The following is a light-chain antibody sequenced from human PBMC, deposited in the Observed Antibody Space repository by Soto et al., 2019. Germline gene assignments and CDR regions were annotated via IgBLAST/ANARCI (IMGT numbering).Light chain of an antibody. CDR1: SGHSSYI. CDR2: LEGSGSY. Sequence: QPVLTQSSSASASLGSSVKLTCTLSSGHSSYIIAWHQQQPGKAPRYLMKLEGSGSYNKGSGVPDRFSGSSSGADRYLTISNLQFEDEADYYCDTWDSNTHQVFGGGTKLTVL. V-gene: IGLV4-60*02. J-gene: IGLJ3*02. CDR3: DTWDSNTHQV.